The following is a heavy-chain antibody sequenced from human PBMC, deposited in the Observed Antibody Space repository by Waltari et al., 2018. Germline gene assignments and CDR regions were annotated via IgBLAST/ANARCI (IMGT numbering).Heavy chain of an antibody. Sequence: EVQLVESGGGLVQPGGSLRLSCAASGFTFSSYWMSWVRQAPGKGLEWVANIKQDGSEKYYVDSVKGRFTISRDNAKNSLYLQMNSLRAEDTAVYYCARDLGLNPGYDFWSGFFDYWGQGTLVTVSS. D-gene: IGHD3-3*01. CDR1: GFTFSSYW. CDR3: ARDLGLNPGYDFWSGFFDY. J-gene: IGHJ4*02. V-gene: IGHV3-7*01. CDR2: IKQDGSEK.